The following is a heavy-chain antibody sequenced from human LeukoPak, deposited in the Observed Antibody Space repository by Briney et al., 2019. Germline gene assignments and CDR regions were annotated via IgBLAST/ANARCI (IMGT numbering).Heavy chain of an antibody. Sequence: GESLRLSCAASGFTFSTYWMCWVRQAPGKGLEWVANIKHDGSEKYYVDPVKGRFTISRDNAKKSLYLQMNSLRAEDTAVYYCARGTIIAHWGQGTLVTVSS. J-gene: IGHJ4*02. CDR2: IKHDGSEK. V-gene: IGHV3-7*02. CDR1: GFTFSTYW. D-gene: IGHD2-21*01. CDR3: ARGTIIAH.